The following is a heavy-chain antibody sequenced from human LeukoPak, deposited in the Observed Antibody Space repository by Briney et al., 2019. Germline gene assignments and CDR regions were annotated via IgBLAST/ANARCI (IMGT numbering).Heavy chain of an antibody. CDR2: IYHSGST. J-gene: IGHJ4*02. CDR3: ARWDYCSSTSCYEAFTY. V-gene: IGHV4-30-2*01. D-gene: IGHD2-2*01. Sequence: TLSLTCTVSGGSLSSGGYYWSWIRQPPGKGLEWIGYIYHSGSTYYNPSLKSRVTISVDRSKNQFSLKLSSVTAADTAVYYCARWDYCSSTSCYEAFTYWGQGTLVTVSS. CDR1: GGSLSSGGYY.